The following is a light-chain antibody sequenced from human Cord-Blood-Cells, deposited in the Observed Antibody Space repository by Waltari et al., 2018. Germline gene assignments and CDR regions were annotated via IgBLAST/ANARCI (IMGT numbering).Light chain of an antibody. J-gene: IGLJ1*01. CDR1: SSDVGGYNY. CDR3: SSYTSSSTPYV. CDR2: DVS. V-gene: IGLV2-14*03. Sequence: QSALTQPASVSGSPGQSITISCPRTSSDVGGYNYVSWYQQHPGKAPKLMIYDVSNRPSGVSNRFSGSKSGNTASLTISGLQAEDEADYYCSSYTSSSTPYVFGTGTKVTVL.